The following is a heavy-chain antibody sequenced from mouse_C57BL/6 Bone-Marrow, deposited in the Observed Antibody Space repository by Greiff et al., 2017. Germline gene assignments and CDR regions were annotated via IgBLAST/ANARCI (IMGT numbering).Heavy chain of an antibody. CDR2: IDPENGDT. D-gene: IGHD1-1*01. CDR3: TTLLHGSSSEGFAY. V-gene: IGHV14-4*01. Sequence: EVQLQQSGAELVRPGASVKLSCTASGFNIKDDYMHWVKQRPEQGLEWIGWIDPENGDTEYASKFQGKATITADTSSHTAYLQLSSLTSEDTAVYYCTTLLHGSSSEGFAYWGQGTLVTVSA. CDR1: GFNIKDDY. J-gene: IGHJ3*01.